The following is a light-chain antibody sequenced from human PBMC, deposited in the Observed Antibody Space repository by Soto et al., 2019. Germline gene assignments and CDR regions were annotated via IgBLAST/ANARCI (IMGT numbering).Light chain of an antibody. Sequence: DIVLTQSPGTLSLSPGERATLSCRASQSVSSNHLAWYQQKPGQAPRLLIYGGSSRATGIPVRFSGSGSETDFTLTITRLEPEDFAVYYCQLYGSSPKTFGQGTKVDIK. CDR3: QLYGSSPKT. J-gene: IGKJ1*01. V-gene: IGKV3-20*01. CDR2: GGS. CDR1: QSVSSNH.